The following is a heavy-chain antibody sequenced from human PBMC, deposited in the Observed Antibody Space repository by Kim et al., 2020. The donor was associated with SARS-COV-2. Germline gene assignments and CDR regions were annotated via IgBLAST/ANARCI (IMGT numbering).Heavy chain of an antibody. CDR3: AKAGGYSGYDWGYSYGILIDY. J-gene: IGHJ4*02. CDR2: ISGSGGST. D-gene: IGHD5-12*01. V-gene: IGHV3-23*01. Sequence: GGSLRLSCAASGFTFSSYAMSWVRQAPGKGLEWVSAISGSGGSTYYADSVKGRFTISRDNSKNTLYLQMNSLRAEDTAVYYCAKAGGYSGYDWGYSYGILIDYWGQGTLVTVSS. CDR1: GFTFSSYA.